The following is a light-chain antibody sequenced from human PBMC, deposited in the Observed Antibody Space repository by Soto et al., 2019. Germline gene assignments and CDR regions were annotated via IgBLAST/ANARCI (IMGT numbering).Light chain of an antibody. CDR2: GAS. Sequence: EIVLTQSPGTLSLSPGERATLSCRASQSVSSSFLSWYQQKPGQAPRLLIYGASSRATGIPHRFSGSGSGTYLTITISGLEPEDVGVYYRQRYGSSPLTFGGGAKVEIK. V-gene: IGKV3-20*01. J-gene: IGKJ4*01. CDR1: QSVSSSF. CDR3: QRYGSSPLT.